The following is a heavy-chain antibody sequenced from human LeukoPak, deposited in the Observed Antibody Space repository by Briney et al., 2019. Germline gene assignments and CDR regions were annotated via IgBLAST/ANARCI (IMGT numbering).Heavy chain of an antibody. CDR2: ITSGTTT. V-gene: IGHV3-48*03. CDR3: ARVNWGLGALDV. Sequence: GGSLRLSCAASGFSFSSYEMNWVRQAPGKGLEWVSYITSGTTTYYTDSAKGRFTISRDNAKNSLYLQMNSLRAEDTAVYYCARVNWGLGALDVWGQGTMVTVSS. CDR1: GFSFSSYE. D-gene: IGHD7-27*01. J-gene: IGHJ3*01.